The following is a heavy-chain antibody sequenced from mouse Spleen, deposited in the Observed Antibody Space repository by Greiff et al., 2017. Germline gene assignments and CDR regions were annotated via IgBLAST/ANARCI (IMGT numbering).Heavy chain of an antibody. J-gene: IGHJ2*01. Sequence: QVQLKQPGAELVRPGSSVKLSCKASGYTFTSYWMDWVKQRPGQGLEWIGNIYPSDSETHYNQKFKDKATLTVDKSSSTAYMQLSSLTSEDSAVYYCARRGGTTFDYWGQGTTLTVSS. V-gene: IGHV1-61*01. CDR1: GYTFTSYW. CDR2: IYPSDSET. CDR3: ARRGGTTFDY. D-gene: IGHD4-1*01.